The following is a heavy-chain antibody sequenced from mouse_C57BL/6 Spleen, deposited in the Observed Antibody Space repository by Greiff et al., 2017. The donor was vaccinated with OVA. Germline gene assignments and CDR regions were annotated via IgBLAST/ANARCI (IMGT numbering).Heavy chain of an antibody. CDR2: IDPSDSYT. J-gene: IGHJ2*01. Sequence: VQLQQPGAELVKPGASVKLSCKASGYTFTSYWMQWVKQRPGQGLEWIGEIDPSDSYTNYNQKFKGKATLTVDTSSSTAYMQLSSLTSEDSAVYYCARSLGGNYYFDYWGQGTTLTVSS. CDR1: GYTFTSYW. D-gene: IGHD2-1*01. CDR3: ARSLGGNYYFDY. V-gene: IGHV1-50*01.